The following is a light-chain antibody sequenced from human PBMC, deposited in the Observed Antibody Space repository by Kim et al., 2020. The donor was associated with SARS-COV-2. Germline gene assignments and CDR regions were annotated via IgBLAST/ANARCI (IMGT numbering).Light chain of an antibody. CDR1: ILGTYR. CDR3: QVWDSNIDHYV. V-gene: IGLV3-21*01. Sequence: AAAHTATITCGGIILGTYRVHWYQQKPGQAPVLVIYYFRGRPSGIPERFSSSHSGDTATLTISRVDAGDEADYYCQVWDSNIDHYVYGSGSKVTVL. CDR2: YFR. J-gene: IGLJ1*01.